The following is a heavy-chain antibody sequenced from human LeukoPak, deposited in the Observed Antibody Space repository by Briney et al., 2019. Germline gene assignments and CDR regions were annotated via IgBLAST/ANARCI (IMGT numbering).Heavy chain of an antibody. CDR3: AREARSVYSSGSHWGK. CDR1: GGTFSSYA. Sequence: SVKVSCKASGGTFSSYAISWVRQAPGQGLEWMGRIIPIFGTANYAQKFQGRVTITTDESTSTAYMELSSLRSEDAAAYYCAREARSVYSSGSHWGKWGQGTLVTVSS. CDR2: IIPIFGTA. J-gene: IGHJ4*02. D-gene: IGHD3-22*01. V-gene: IGHV1-69*05.